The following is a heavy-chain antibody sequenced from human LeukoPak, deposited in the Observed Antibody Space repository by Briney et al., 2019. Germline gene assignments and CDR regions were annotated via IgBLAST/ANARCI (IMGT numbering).Heavy chain of an antibody. CDR2: INSDGSST. Sequence: GGSLRLSCAASGFTFSSYWMHWVRQAPGKGLVWVSRINSDGSSTSYADSVKGRFTISRDNAKNTLYLRMNSLRAEDTAVYYCASGGDFMTTGNSDYWGQGTLVTVSS. J-gene: IGHJ4*02. CDR3: ASGGDFMTTGNSDY. V-gene: IGHV3-74*01. D-gene: IGHD4-11*01. CDR1: GFTFSSYW.